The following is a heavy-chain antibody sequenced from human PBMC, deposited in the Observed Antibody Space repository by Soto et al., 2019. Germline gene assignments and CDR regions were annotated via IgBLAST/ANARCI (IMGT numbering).Heavy chain of an antibody. CDR2: ISSSGSTI. CDR1: GFTFSDYY. J-gene: IGHJ5*02. V-gene: IGHV3-11*01. D-gene: IGHD2-2*01. Sequence: GGSLRLSCAASGFTFSDYYMSWIRQAPGKGLEWVSYISSSGSTIHYTDSVKGRFTISRDNAENSVYLQMNSLRAEDTAVYYCARDDRIVVVPGAVGYWFDPWGQGTLVTVSS. CDR3: ARDDRIVVVPGAVGYWFDP.